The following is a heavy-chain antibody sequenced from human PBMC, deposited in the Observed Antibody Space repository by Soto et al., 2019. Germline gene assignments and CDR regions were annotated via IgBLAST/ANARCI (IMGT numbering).Heavy chain of an antibody. Sequence: ASVKVSCKASGGTFSSYAISWVRQAPGQGLEWMGGIIPIFGTANYAQKFQGRVTITADESTSTAYMELSSLRSEDTAVYYCARDFGVVTRPYYYYGMDVWGQGTTVTVSS. CDR1: GGTFSSYA. D-gene: IGHD3-3*01. CDR3: ARDFGVVTRPYYYYGMDV. CDR2: IIPIFGTA. J-gene: IGHJ6*02. V-gene: IGHV1-69*13.